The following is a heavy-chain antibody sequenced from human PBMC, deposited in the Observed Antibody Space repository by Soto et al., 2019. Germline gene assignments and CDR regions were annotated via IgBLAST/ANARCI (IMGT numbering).Heavy chain of an antibody. CDR2: IKVDSGYT. CDR3: ATSYDTGFDP. J-gene: IGHJ5*02. Sequence: QLQLVQSAAEVKKPGASVRVSCKAYGYPFIKYGISWIRQAPEQGLEWMGWIKVDSGYTNYAQKFQGRVTMTADTSSDPAFMELRSLRLADTAVYFCATSYDTGFDPWGQGTLVSVSS. CDR1: GYPFIKYG. D-gene: IGHD3-9*01. V-gene: IGHV1-18*04.